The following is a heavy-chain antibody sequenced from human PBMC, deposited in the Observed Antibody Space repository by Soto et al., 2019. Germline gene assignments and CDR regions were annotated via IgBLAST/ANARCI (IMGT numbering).Heavy chain of an antibody. CDR3: AKDASCYSCGA. CDR2: IRYGGST. J-gene: IGHJ4*02. CDR1: GGSISSSNFY. V-gene: IGHV4-39*01. Sequence: QLQVQESGPGLVKPSETLSLTCAVSGGSISSSNFYWGWFRQSPGKGLVWIGSIRYGGSTYYNPSLESRVTISVDTSKNQFSLNVRSVSGADTAVYYCAKDASCYSCGAWGQGALVTVSS. D-gene: IGHD2-15*01.